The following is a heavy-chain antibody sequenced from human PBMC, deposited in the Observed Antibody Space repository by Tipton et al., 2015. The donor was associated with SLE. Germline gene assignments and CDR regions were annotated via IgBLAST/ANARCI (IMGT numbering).Heavy chain of an antibody. CDR1: GFTFDDYA. V-gene: IGHV3-9*01. D-gene: IGHD5-12*01. J-gene: IGHJ4*02. CDR2: ISWNSGSI. Sequence: SLRLSCAASGFTFDDYAMHWVRQAPGKGLEWVSGISWNSGSIGYADSVKGRFTISRDNAKNSLYLQMNSLRAEDTALYYCAKDGGYSGYDRLDYWGQGTLVTVSS. CDR3: AKDGGYSGYDRLDY.